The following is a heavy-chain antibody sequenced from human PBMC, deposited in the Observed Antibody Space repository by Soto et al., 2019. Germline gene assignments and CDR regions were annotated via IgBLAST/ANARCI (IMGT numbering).Heavy chain of an antibody. Sequence: GGSLRLSCAASGFTFSSYSMNWVRQAPGKGLEWVSYISSSSSTIYYADSVKGRFTISRDNAKDSLYLQMNSLRDEDTAVYYCAREIMITFGGVIAPAYGMDVWGQGTTVTVSS. J-gene: IGHJ6*02. CDR1: GFTFSSYS. D-gene: IGHD3-16*02. CDR3: AREIMITFGGVIAPAYGMDV. CDR2: ISSSSSTI. V-gene: IGHV3-48*02.